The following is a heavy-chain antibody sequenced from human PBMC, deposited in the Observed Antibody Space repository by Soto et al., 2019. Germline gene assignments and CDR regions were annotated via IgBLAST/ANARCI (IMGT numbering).Heavy chain of an antibody. Sequence: QVQLVQSGAEEKKPGASVKVSCKASGYTFTGYAMHWVRQAPGQRLEWMGWINAGNGNTKYSQKFQGRVTITRDTAARKAYLALSSLRSEDTAVYYCQRAVAVAADFDYWGQGTLVTVSS. CDR3: QRAVAVAADFDY. V-gene: IGHV1-3*05. CDR2: INAGNGNT. D-gene: IGHD6-19*01. J-gene: IGHJ4*02. CDR1: GYTFTGYA.